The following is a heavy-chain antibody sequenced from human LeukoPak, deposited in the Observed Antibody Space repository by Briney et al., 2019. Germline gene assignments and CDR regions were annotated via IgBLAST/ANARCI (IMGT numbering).Heavy chain of an antibody. CDR3: ARNKEYSSGWYYFDY. D-gene: IGHD6-19*01. J-gene: IGHJ4*02. Sequence: PGGSLRLSCAAPGFTFSSYGMHWVRQAPGKGLEWVAFIRYDGSNKYSADSVKGRFTISRDNSKNTLNLQMNSLRAEDTAVYYCARNKEYSSGWYYFDYWGQGTLVTVSS. CDR2: IRYDGSNK. V-gene: IGHV3-30*02. CDR1: GFTFSSYG.